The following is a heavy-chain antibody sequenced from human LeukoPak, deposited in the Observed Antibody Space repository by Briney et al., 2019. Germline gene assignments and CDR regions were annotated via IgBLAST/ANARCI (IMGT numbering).Heavy chain of an antibody. D-gene: IGHD2-15*01. CDR1: GYTFTGHY. Sequence: GASVKVSCKAFGYTFTGHYMHWVRQAPGQGPEWMGWINPNSGGTNYAQKFQGRVTMTRDTSISTVYMELSRLRSDDTAVFYCARGLAAALGYFDYWGQGTLVTVSS. CDR2: INPNSGGT. CDR3: ARGLAAALGYFDY. J-gene: IGHJ4*02. V-gene: IGHV1-2*02.